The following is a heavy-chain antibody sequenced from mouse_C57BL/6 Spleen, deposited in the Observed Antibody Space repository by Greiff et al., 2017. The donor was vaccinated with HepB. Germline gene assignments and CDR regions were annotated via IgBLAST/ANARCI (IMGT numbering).Heavy chain of an antibody. CDR3: AREGDGYYGYFDV. V-gene: IGHV1-81*01. Sequence: QVQLKQSGAELARPGASVKLSCKASGYTFTSYGISWVKQRTGQGLEWIGEIYPRSGNTYYNEKFKGKATLTADKSSSTAYMELRSLTSEDSAVYFCAREGDGYYGYFDVWGTGTTVTVSS. J-gene: IGHJ1*03. CDR2: IYPRSGNT. D-gene: IGHD2-3*01. CDR1: GYTFTSYG.